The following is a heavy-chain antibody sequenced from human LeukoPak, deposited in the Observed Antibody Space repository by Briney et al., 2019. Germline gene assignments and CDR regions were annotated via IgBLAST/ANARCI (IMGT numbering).Heavy chain of an antibody. CDR2: IYYSGST. D-gene: IGHD1-14*01. CDR3: SRRKSQCFKIFHHLHHKGV. Sequence: PSETLSLTCTVSGGSISSSSYYWGWIRQPPGKGLEWIGSIYYSGSTYYNPSLKSRVTISVDTSKNQFSLKLSSVTAADTAVYLCSRRKSQCFKIFHHLHHKGVLGKGNT. J-gene: IGHJ6*03. V-gene: IGHV4-39*07. CDR1: GGSISSSSYY.